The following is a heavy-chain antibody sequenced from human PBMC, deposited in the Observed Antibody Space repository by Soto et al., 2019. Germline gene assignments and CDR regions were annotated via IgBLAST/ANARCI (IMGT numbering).Heavy chain of an antibody. V-gene: IGHV1-69*02. CDR3: ARGDGYNPLFYGMDV. D-gene: IGHD5-12*01. CDR2: IIPILGIA. Sequence: QVQLVQSGAEVKKPGSSVKVSCKASGGTFSSYTISWVRQAPGQGLEWMGRIIPILGIANYAKKFQGRVTMTEDKSTSTADMELSSLRSEDTAVYYCARGDGYNPLFYGMDVWGQGTTVTVSS. J-gene: IGHJ6*02. CDR1: GGTFSSYT.